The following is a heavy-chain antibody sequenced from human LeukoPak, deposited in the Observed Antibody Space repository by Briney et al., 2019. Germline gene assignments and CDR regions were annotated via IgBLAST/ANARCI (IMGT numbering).Heavy chain of an antibody. D-gene: IGHD3-22*01. CDR1: GYSISSGYY. V-gene: IGHV4-38-2*02. J-gene: IGHJ4*02. CDR3: AGDPRYYYDSSGYYQLDY. Sequence: PSETLSLTCTVSGYSISSGYYWGWIRQPPGKGLEWIGSIYHSGSTYYNPSLKSRVTISVDTSKNQFSLKLSSVTAADTAVYYCAGDPRYYYDSSGYYQLDYWGQGTLVTVSS. CDR2: IYHSGST.